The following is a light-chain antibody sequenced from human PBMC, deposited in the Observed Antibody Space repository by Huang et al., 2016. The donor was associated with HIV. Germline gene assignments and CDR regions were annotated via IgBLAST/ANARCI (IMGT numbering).Light chain of an antibody. V-gene: IGKV4-1*01. CDR1: QILLYRSNNKNY. CDR2: WAS. J-gene: IGKJ2*01. CDR3: QQYYSSPYT. Sequence: DIVMTQSPDSLAVSLGERATFNCTSSQILLYRSNNKNYLAWYQQKPGQPPKLLISWASTREFGVPDRFSGSGSGTDFTLPISSLQAEDVAVYYCQQYYSSPYTFGQGTKLEIK.